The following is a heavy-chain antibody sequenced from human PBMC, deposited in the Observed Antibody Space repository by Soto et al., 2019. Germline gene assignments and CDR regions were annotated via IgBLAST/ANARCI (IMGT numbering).Heavy chain of an antibody. Sequence: QTTLKESGPPLVKPTQTLTLTCTFSGFSLSSTRMAVGWIRQPPGKALEWLALIYWDDGKRYSPFLKSRLTITKDTSKNQVVLTMSNMDPVDTARYYCAHIVVAGLGYYFDYWGQGTLVTVSS. CDR3: AHIVVAGLGYYFDY. J-gene: IGHJ4*02. V-gene: IGHV2-5*02. D-gene: IGHD6-19*01. CDR1: GFSLSSTRMA. CDR2: IYWDDGK.